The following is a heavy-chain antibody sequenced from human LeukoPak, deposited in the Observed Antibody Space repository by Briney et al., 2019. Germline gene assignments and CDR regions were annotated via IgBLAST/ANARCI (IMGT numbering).Heavy chain of an antibody. CDR1: GFTFSSYE. CDR2: ISSSGSTI. J-gene: IGHJ4*02. Sequence: GESLRLSCAASGFTFSSYEMNWVRQAPVKGLEWVSYISSSGSTIYYADSVKGRFTISRDNAKNSLYLQMNSLRAEDTAVYYCARHVVAVGFDYWGQGTLVTVSS. V-gene: IGHV3-48*03. D-gene: IGHD3-22*01. CDR3: ARHVVAVGFDY.